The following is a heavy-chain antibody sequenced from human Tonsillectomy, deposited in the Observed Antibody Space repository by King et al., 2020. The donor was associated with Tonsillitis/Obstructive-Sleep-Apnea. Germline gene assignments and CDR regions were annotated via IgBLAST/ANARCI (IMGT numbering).Heavy chain of an antibody. J-gene: IGHJ4*02. D-gene: IGHD3-16*01. CDR3: ARGYYDYMGVLFDY. V-gene: IGHV4-34*01. CDR1: GGSFSDYY. CDR2: IHHSGIT. Sequence: VQLPQWGAGLLKPSETLSLTCAVYGGSFSDYYWSWIRQPPGKGLEWIGEIHHSGITNYNPSLKSRVSISLDTSKNQFSLKLTSVTAADTAVYYCARGYYDYMGVLFDYWGQGTLVTVSS.